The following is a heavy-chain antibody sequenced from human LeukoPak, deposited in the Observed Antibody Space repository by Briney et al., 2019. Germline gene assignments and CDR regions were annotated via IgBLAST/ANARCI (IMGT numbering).Heavy chain of an antibody. D-gene: IGHD3-3*01. V-gene: IGHV4-31*03. J-gene: IGHJ6*02. Sequence: SETLSLTCTVSGDSFSSGGYYWNWIRQLPGRGLERIGYISYSGNTFYKSSLESRVAISLDTSKNQFSLKLSSMTVADTAVYYCAGYYDFWSGYPDYYYYGMVVWGQGTTVTVSS. CDR1: GDSFSSGGYY. CDR2: ISYSGNT. CDR3: AGYYDFWSGYPDYYYYGMVV.